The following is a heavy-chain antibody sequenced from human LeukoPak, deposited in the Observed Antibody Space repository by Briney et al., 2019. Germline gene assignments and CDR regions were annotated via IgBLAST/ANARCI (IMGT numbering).Heavy chain of an antibody. J-gene: IGHJ4*02. Sequence: PGGSLRLSCAASGFTFSNYWMQWVRQAPGKGLVWVSRIKADGTATTYADSVEGRFTISRDNAKNTLYLEMNSLRAEDTAVYYCAKDNFRSMVRGVMGYWGQGTLVTVSS. CDR2: IKADGTAT. CDR1: GFTFSNYW. V-gene: IGHV3-74*03. D-gene: IGHD3-10*01. CDR3: AKDNFRSMVRGVMGY.